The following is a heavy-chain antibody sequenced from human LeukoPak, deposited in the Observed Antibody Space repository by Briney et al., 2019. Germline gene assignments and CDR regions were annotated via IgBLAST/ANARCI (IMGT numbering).Heavy chain of an antibody. D-gene: IGHD6-19*01. CDR1: GFTFSSYE. Sequence: PGGSLRLSCAASGFTFSSYEMNWVRQAPGKGLEWVSYVSSSGSTIYYADSVKGRFTISRDNAKNSLYLQMNSLRAEDTAVYYCARDSSGWSYYFDYWGQGTLVTVSS. CDR3: ARDSSGWSYYFDY. CDR2: VSSSGSTI. V-gene: IGHV3-48*03. J-gene: IGHJ4*02.